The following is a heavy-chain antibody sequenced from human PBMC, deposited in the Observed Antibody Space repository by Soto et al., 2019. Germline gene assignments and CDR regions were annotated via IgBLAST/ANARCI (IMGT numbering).Heavy chain of an antibody. CDR2: IYYSGST. V-gene: IGHV4-61*01. Sequence: RSWSLAISCALSGGSVCSCMYYWRWIRQPPGKGLEWIGYIYYSGSTNYNPSLKSRVTISVDTSKNQFSLKLSSVTAADTAIYYCAGGRDDYNGWYFDLWGRGTLVTVSS. CDR3: AGGRDDYNGWYFDL. J-gene: IGHJ2*01. D-gene: IGHD4-4*01. CDR1: GGSVCSCMYY.